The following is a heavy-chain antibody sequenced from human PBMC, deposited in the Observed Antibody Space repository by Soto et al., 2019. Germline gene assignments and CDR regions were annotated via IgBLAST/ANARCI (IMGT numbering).Heavy chain of an antibody. V-gene: IGHV3-53*01. CDR2: IYSGGST. CDR3: ARGESFDY. CDR1: GFTFSSYG. J-gene: IGHJ4*02. Sequence: GGSLRLSCAASGFTFSSYGMTWVRQAPGKGLEWVSVIYSGGSTYYADSVKGRFTISRDNSKNTLYLQMNSLRAEDTAVYYCARGESFDYWGQGTLVTVSS.